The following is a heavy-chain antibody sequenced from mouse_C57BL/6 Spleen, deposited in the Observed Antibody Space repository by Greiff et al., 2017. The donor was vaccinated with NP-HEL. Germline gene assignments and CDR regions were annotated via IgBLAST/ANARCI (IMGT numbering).Heavy chain of an antibody. CDR1: GFTFSSYG. V-gene: IGHV5-6*01. J-gene: IGHJ3*01. Sequence: EVQLVESGGDLVKPGGSLKLSCAASGFTFSSYGMSWVRQTPDKRLEWVATISSGGSYTYYPDSVKGRFTISRDNAKNTLYLQMSSLKSEDTAMYYCARHFSAYYSNSYWGQGTLVTVSA. D-gene: IGHD2-5*01. CDR3: ARHFSAYYSNSY. CDR2: ISSGGSYT.